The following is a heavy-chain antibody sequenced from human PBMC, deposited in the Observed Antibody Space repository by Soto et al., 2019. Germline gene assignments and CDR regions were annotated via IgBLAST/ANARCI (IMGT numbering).Heavy chain of an antibody. CDR2: IYPGDSET. CDR1: GYSFDSFW. J-gene: IGHJ6*02. D-gene: IGHD6-13*01. CDR3: ARSNAYSSSWYNYYGMDV. V-gene: IGHV5-51*01. Sequence: GESLKISCKGSGYSFDSFWIGWVRQMPGKGLEWMGLIYPGDSETRYSPSFQGQVTISADKSTNTAYLQWSSLKASDTAMYYCARSNAYSSSWYNYYGMDVWGQGTTVTV.